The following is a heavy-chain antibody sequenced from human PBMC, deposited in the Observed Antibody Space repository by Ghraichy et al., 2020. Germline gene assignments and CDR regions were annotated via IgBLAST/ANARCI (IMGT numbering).Heavy chain of an antibody. V-gene: IGHV3-21*01. CDR2: ISSSSSYI. J-gene: IGHJ4*02. CDR1: GFTFSSYS. D-gene: IGHD3-22*01. CDR3: ARVVHDSSGYYAWVY. Sequence: GGSLRLSCAASGFTFSSYSMNWVRQAPGKGLEWVSSISSSSSYIYYADSMKGRFTISRDNAKNSLYLEMNSLRAEDTAVYYCARVVHDSSGYYAWVYWGQGTLVTVSA.